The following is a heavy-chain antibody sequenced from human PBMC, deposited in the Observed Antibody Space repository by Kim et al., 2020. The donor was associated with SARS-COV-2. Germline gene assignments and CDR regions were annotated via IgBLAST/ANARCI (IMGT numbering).Heavy chain of an antibody. V-gene: IGHV3-15*01. CDR3: TSEGYFDY. CDR2: GGTT. J-gene: IGHJ4*02. Sequence: GGTTDSAAPVKGRFTISRDESKNTLYLQMNSLKTWDTAVYYCTSEGYFDYWGQGTLVTVSS.